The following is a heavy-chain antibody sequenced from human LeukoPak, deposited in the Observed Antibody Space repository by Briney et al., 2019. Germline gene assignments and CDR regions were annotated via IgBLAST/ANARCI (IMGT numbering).Heavy chain of an antibody. CDR3: ARERPMVRGVLDY. D-gene: IGHD3-10*01. CDR2: IIPIFGTA. Sequence: GASVKVSCKASGYTFTSYGISWVRQAPGQGLEWMGGIIPIFGTANYAQKFQGRVTITADESTSTAYMELSSLRSEDTAVYYCARERPMVRGVLDYWGQGTLVTVSS. CDR1: GYTFTSYG. V-gene: IGHV1-69*13. J-gene: IGHJ4*02.